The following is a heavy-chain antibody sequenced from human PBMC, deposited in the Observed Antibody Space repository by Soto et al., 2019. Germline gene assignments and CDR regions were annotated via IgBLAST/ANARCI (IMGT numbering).Heavy chain of an antibody. D-gene: IGHD3-22*01. CDR2: TIPIFGTA. CDR3: ASCLDGYDSNSYYYYYYGMDV. Sequence: QVQLVQSGAEVKKPGSSVKVSCKASGGTFSSYAISWVRQAPGQGLEWMGGTIPIFGTANYAQKFQGRVTITADESTSTAYMEVSSLRSEDKAVYYCASCLDGYDSNSYYYYYYGMDVWGQGTTVTVSS. V-gene: IGHV1-69*01. J-gene: IGHJ6*02. CDR1: GGTFSSYA.